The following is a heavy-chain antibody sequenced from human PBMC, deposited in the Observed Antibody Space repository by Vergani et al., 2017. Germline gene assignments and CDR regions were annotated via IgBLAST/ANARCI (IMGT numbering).Heavy chain of an antibody. V-gene: IGHV3-30*03. CDR2: ISDDGTQK. D-gene: IGHD1-1*01. Sequence: QVHLVESGGGVVQPGRSLRLSCVVSGFTSSYYGMHWVRQAPGKGLEWVAVISDDGTQKYYADNVKGRFTISRDNSKSSLYLQMNSLRTEDTAVYYCPTKSCCTPGCQIGYFREWVQGTLVTVSS. CDR1: GFTSSYYG. J-gene: IGHJ1*01. CDR3: PTKSCCTPGCQIGYFRE.